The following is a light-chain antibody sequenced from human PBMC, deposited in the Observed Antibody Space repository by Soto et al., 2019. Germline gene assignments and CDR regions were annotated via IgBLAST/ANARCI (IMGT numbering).Light chain of an antibody. V-gene: IGLV2-23*02. CDR3: CSYEVSRVYV. J-gene: IGLJ1*01. CDR1: SSDVGTFNL. Sequence: QSVLTQVASVSGSPGQSITISCTGTSSDVGTFNLVSWYQQHPGKAPRLMIYEVIKRPSGVSNRFSGSKSGNTASLTIFGPQAEDEADYYCCSYEVSRVYVLGIGTKVTVL. CDR2: EVI.